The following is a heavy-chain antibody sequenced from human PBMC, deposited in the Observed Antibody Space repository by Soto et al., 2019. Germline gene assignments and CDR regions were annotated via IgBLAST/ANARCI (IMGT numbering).Heavy chain of an antibody. CDR1: GFTFTSSA. CDR3: AAPLKGRTHWYFDL. Sequence: QMQLVQSGPEVKKPGTSVKVSCKSSGFTFTSSAVQWVRQARGQRLEWIGWIVVGSGNTNYAQKFQERFTITRDMSKSTAYMQMSSLRSEDTAVYYCAAPLKGRTHWYFDLWGRGTLVTVSS. CDR2: IVVGSGNT. J-gene: IGHJ2*01. D-gene: IGHD3-10*01. V-gene: IGHV1-58*01.